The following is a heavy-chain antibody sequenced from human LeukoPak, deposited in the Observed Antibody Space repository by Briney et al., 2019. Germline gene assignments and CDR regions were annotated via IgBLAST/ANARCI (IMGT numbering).Heavy chain of an antibody. CDR3: ARDKVVGATLLDY. Sequence: GGSLRLSCGASGFTFRSYWMSWVRQAPGKGQEWVANIKQDGSEEYYVDSVKGRFTISRDNAKNSLHLQMNRLRAEDTAVYYCARDKVVGATLLDYWGQGTPVTVSS. CDR2: IKQDGSEE. D-gene: IGHD2-15*01. J-gene: IGHJ4*02. V-gene: IGHV3-7*01. CDR1: GFTFRSYW.